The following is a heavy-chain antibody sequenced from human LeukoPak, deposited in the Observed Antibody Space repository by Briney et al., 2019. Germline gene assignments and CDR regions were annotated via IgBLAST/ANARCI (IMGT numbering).Heavy chain of an antibody. CDR1: GFTFSSYG. Sequence: PGGSLRLSCAASGFTFSSYGMPWVRQAPGKGLEWVAFIRYDGSNKYYADSVKGRFTISRDNSKNTLYLQMNSLRAEDTAVYYCARRAGAYSHPYDYWGQGTLVTVSS. CDR3: ARRAGAYSHPYDY. D-gene: IGHD4/OR15-4a*01. CDR2: IRYDGSNK. J-gene: IGHJ4*02. V-gene: IGHV3-30*02.